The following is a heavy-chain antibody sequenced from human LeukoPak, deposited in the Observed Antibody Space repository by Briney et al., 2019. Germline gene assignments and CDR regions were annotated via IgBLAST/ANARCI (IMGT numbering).Heavy chain of an antibody. J-gene: IGHJ4*02. CDR3: ARVTGYMIEDYFDY. Sequence: SETLSLTCTVSGGSISSYYWSWIRQPPGKGLEWIGEINHSGSTNYNPSLKSRVTISVDTSKNQFSLKLSSVTAADTAVCYCARVTGYMIEDYFDYWGQGTLVTVSS. CDR1: GGSISSYY. D-gene: IGHD3-22*01. CDR2: INHSGST. V-gene: IGHV4-34*01.